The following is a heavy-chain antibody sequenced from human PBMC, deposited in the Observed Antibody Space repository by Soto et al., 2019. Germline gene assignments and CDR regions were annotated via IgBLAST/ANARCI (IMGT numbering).Heavy chain of an antibody. Sequence: QITLKESGPTLVRPTQTLTLTCAFSGFSLSTSGVGVGWIRQPPGKALEWLAVIYWDDSKHYSPSLRSRLNNTKHTSKKQVVLTMPNMHPMDTGTHYCAHKGPEDWPLDYWGQGTLVTVSS. J-gene: IGHJ4*02. CDR1: GFSLSTSGVG. CDR2: IYWDDSK. V-gene: IGHV2-5*02. D-gene: IGHD3-9*01. CDR3: AHKGPEDWPLDY.